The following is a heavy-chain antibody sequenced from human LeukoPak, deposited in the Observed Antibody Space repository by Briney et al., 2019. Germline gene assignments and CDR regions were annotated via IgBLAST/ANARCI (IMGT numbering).Heavy chain of an antibody. Sequence: ASVRVSSKASVYTFTGYYMHWVRQAPGQGLEWMGWINPKSGGTNYAQKFQGRVTMTRDTSIHTAYMELSRLRSDDTAVYYCAREEYGFDHWGQGTLVTVSS. CDR1: VYTFTGYY. J-gene: IGHJ5*02. D-gene: IGHD2-2*01. CDR2: INPKSGGT. V-gene: IGHV1-2*02. CDR3: AREEYGFDH.